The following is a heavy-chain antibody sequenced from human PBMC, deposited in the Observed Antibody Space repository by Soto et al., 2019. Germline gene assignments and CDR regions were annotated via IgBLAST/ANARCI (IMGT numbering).Heavy chain of an antibody. V-gene: IGHV3-33*01. CDR1: GFTFSSYG. CDR3: ARAQYSSSWYPFDY. D-gene: IGHD6-13*01. CDR2: IYYDGSNK. J-gene: IGHJ4*02. Sequence: QVPLVESGGGVVQPGRSLRLSCAASGFTFSSYGMHWVRQAPGKGLEWVAVIYYDGSNKYYADSVKGRFTISRDNSKNTLYLQMNSLRAEDTALYYCARAQYSSSWYPFDYWGQGTLVTVSS.